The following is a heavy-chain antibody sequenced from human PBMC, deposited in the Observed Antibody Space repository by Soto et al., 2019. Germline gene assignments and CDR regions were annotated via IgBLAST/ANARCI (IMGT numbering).Heavy chain of an antibody. CDR2: TYYRSRWYN. J-gene: IGHJ6*02. V-gene: IGHV6-1*01. D-gene: IGHD2-15*01. CDR3: ARSEEDSDYYYYGMDV. CDR1: GDSVCSNSVA. Sequence: SQTLSLTCVISGDSVCSNSVAWNWVRQSPSRGLEWLGRTYYRSRWYNDYAVSVRSRIAINPDTSKNHFSLQLNSVTPDDTAVYYCARSEEDSDYYYYGMDVWGQGTTVTVSS.